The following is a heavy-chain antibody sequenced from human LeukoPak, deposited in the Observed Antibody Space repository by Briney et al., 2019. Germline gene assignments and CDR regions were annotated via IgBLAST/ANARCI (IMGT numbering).Heavy chain of an antibody. CDR1: GFTFSSTG. CDR3: ANEGGDCFGGHCFSTY. Sequence: PGGSLRLSCAGSGFTFSSTGXXXXRQAPXXXXXXXXXXSSDGSKEYYADSVKXXXTXXRDDSKSTLYLQMNSLRGEDTAVYYCANEGGDCFGGHCFSTYWGQGTLVIVSS. CDR2: XSSDGSKE. J-gene: IGHJ4*02. D-gene: IGHD2-21*01. V-gene: IGHV3-30*18.